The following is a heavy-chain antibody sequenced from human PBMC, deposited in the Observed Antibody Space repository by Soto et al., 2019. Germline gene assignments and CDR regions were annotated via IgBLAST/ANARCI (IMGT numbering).Heavy chain of an antibody. D-gene: IGHD6-19*01. CDR2: MSRDGGVT. CDR3: AKIDKCNRQSSGWANRFDY. V-gene: IGHV3-23*01. CDR1: GFTFSNYG. Sequence: EVQLLESGGGLVQPGGSLRLSCAASGFTFSNYGMTWVRQAPGKRLEWVSGMSRDGGVTDYTDSVKGRFTISRDISKNTLYLQMNSLRAEDTAGYYCAKIDKCNRQSSGWANRFDYWGQGTLVTVSS. J-gene: IGHJ4*02.